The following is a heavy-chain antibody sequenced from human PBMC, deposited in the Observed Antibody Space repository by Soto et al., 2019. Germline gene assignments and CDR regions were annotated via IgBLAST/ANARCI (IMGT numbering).Heavy chain of an antibody. V-gene: IGHV1-46*01. D-gene: IGHD6-13*01. Sequence: SVKVSCKASGYTFTSYYMHWVRQAPGQGLEWMGIINPSGGSTSYAQKFQGWVTMTRDTSISTAYMELSRLRSDDTAVYYCARTSGIAAAGPTPFDYWGQGTLVTVSS. CDR2: INPSGGST. CDR1: GYTFTSYY. CDR3: ARTSGIAAAGPTPFDY. J-gene: IGHJ4*02.